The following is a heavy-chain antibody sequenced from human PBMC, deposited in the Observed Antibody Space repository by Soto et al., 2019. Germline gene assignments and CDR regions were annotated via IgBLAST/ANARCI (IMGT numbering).Heavy chain of an antibody. CDR3: VRRPTRYYYYFIDV. D-gene: IGHD1-1*01. CDR1: GGSFSGYY. Sequence: SETLSLTCAVYGGSFSGYYWSWIRQPPGKGLEWIGEINHSGSTNYNPSLKSRVTISVDTSKNQFSPKLSSVTAADTAVYYCVRRPTRYYYYFIDVWGKRTTDTGSS. J-gene: IGHJ6*03. V-gene: IGHV4-34*01. CDR2: INHSGST.